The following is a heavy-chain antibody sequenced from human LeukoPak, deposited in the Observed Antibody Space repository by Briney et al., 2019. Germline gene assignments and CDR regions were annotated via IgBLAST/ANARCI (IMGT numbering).Heavy chain of an antibody. Sequence: ASVKVSCKASGYTFTSYYMHWVRQAPGQGLEWMGIINPSGGSTSYPQKFQGRVTMTRDMSTSTVYMELSSLRSEDTAVYYCARESRVVEGDGYHIDVWGKGISVTISS. J-gene: IGHJ6*03. CDR1: GYTFTSYY. CDR3: ARESRVVEGDGYHIDV. D-gene: IGHD3-22*01. CDR2: INPSGGST. V-gene: IGHV1-46*01.